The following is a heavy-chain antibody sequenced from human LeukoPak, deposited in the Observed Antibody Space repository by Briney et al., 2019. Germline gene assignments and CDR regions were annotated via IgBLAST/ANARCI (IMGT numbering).Heavy chain of an antibody. CDR3: AKVVGLSAEYFHH. Sequence: GGSLRLSCAASGFTFSSYAMSWVRQAPGKGLEWVSDVSHSGVRTYYADSVKGRFTTSRDNSKNTVYLQMNSLRAEDTAVYYCAKVVGLSAEYFHHWGQGTLVTVSS. D-gene: IGHD2/OR15-2a*01. CDR2: VSHSGVRT. V-gene: IGHV3-23*01. CDR1: GFTFSSYA. J-gene: IGHJ1*01.